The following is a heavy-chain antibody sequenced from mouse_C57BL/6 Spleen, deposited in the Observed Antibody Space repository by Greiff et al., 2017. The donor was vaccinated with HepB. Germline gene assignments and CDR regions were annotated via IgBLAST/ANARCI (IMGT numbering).Heavy chain of an antibody. CDR1: GFTFSDYG. Sequence: EVQLVESGGGLVKPGGSLKLSCAASGFTFSDYGMHWVRQAPEKGLEWVAYISSGSSTIYYADPVKGRFTISRDNAKNTLFLQMTSLRSEDTAMYYCARGDWEGFYAMDYWGQGTSVTVSS. J-gene: IGHJ4*01. V-gene: IGHV5-17*01. CDR3: ARGDWEGFYAMDY. D-gene: IGHD4-1*01. CDR2: ISSGSSTI.